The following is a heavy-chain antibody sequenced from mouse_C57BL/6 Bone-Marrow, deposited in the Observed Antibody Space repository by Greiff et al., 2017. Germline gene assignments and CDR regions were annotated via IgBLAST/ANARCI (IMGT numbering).Heavy chain of an antibody. CDR3: AREGGQLRSRLFAY. V-gene: IGHV1-81*01. CDR1: GYTFTSYG. D-gene: IGHD3-2*02. CDR2: IYPRSGNT. Sequence: QVQLQQSGAELARPGASVKLSCKASGYTFTSYGISWVKQRTGQGLEWIGEIYPRSGNTYYNEKFKGKATLTADKSSSTAYMELRSLTSEDSVVYFCAREGGQLRSRLFAYWGQGTLVTVSA. J-gene: IGHJ3*01.